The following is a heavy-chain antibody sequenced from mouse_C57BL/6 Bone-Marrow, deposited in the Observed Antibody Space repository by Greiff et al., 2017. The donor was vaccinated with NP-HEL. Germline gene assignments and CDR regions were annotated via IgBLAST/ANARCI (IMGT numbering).Heavy chain of an antibody. CDR3: TRTAQATWYFDV. J-gene: IGHJ1*03. V-gene: IGHV6-6*01. D-gene: IGHD3-2*02. Sequence: EVKVVESGGGLVQPGGSMKLSCAASGFTFSDAWMDWVRQSPEKGLEWVAEIRNKANNHATYYAESVKGRFTISRDDSKSSVYLQRNSLRAEDTGIDYCTRTAQATWYFDVWGTGTTVTVSS. CDR2: IRNKANNHAT. CDR1: GFTFSDAW.